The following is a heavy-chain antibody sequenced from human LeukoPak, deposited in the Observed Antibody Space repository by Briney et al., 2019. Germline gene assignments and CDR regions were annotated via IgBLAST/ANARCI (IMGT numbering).Heavy chain of an antibody. D-gene: IGHD3-9*01. CDR2: XXTXXXX. Sequence: PSETLSLTCTVSGGSISSGSYYWSWIRQPAXXXXXXXXXXXTXXXXXXNXSXXXXXTXXXDTSKNQFSLKLSSVTAADTAVYYCAREWDFDWLGYYGMDVWGQGTTVTVSS. CDR1: GGSISSGSYY. J-gene: IGHJ6*02. CDR3: AREWDFDWLGYYGMDV. V-gene: IGHV4-61*02.